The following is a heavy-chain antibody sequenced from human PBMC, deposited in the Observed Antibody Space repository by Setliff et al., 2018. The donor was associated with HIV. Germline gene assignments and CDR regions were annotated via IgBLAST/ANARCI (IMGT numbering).Heavy chain of an antibody. V-gene: IGHV1-3*01. D-gene: IGHD3-16*01. Sequence: ASVKVSCKASGYIFTNYVIHWVRQAPGQRLEWLGWINAGNGDTRYSQKFQGRIYITRDTSATTVYMELSRLRSEDTGLYYYARGGPFLPFYFNFWGQGTLVTVSS. CDR2: INAGNGDT. CDR3: ARGGPFLPFYFNF. J-gene: IGHJ4*02. CDR1: GYIFTNYV.